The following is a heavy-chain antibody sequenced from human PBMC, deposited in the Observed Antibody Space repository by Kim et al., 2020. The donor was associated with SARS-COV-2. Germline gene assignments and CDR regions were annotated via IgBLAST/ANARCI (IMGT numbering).Heavy chain of an antibody. D-gene: IGHD2-21*01. CDR3: ARVISMSASDF. CDR2: ITGDTTNT. Sequence: GGSLRLSCAASGFSFSDYAMTWVRQAPGKGLEWVSSITGDTTNTYYAESVKGRFTISRDNSKNTLSLQMNSLRVEDTAMYYCARVISMSASDFWGQGTLVTVSS. CDR1: GFSFSDYA. J-gene: IGHJ4*02. V-gene: IGHV3-23*01.